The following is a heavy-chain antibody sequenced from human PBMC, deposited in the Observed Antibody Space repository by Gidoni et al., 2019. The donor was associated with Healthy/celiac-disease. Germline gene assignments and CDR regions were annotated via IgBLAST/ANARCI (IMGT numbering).Heavy chain of an antibody. Sequence: QVQLVESGGGVVQPGRSLRLSCAASGFTFSSYAMHWVRQAPGKGLEWVAVISYDGSNKYYADSVKGRFTISRDNSKNTLYLQMNSLRAEDTAVYYCARERGRWLSYYGMDVWGQGTTVTVSS. J-gene: IGHJ6*02. V-gene: IGHV3-30*04. D-gene: IGHD3-16*01. CDR2: ISYDGSNK. CDR1: GFTFSSYA. CDR3: ARERGRWLSYYGMDV.